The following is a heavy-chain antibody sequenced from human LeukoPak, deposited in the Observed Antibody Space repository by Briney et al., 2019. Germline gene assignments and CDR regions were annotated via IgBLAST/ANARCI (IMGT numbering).Heavy chain of an antibody. J-gene: IGHJ4*03. CDR3: ATRSSTLAAARCFDD. CDR1: GESFSVYF. Sequence: SETLSLTCAVHGESFSVYFWSWIRHVPGKGLEWIGEIDHRGSSNYNPPLKSRATISVDTSKNHFSLSLTSVSAADTAVYYCATRSSTLAAARCFDDWGQGTVVTVSS. D-gene: IGHD6-6*01. V-gene: IGHV4-34*01. CDR2: IDHRGSS.